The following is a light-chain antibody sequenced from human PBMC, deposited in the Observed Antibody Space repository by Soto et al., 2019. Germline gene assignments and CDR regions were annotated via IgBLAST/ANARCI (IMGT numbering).Light chain of an antibody. CDR1: QSVSGY. CDR3: QQRSNWPRT. Sequence: EIVMTQSPATLSVSPGERATLSCRASQSVSGYLAWYQQKPGQAPRLLIYDTSTRATGIPARFSGSGSGTEFTLTISSLQSEDFAVYYCQQRSNWPRTFGQGTKVDIK. V-gene: IGKV3-15*01. J-gene: IGKJ1*01. CDR2: DTS.